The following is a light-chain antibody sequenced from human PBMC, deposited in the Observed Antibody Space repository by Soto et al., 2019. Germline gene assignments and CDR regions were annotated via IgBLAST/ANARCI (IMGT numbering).Light chain of an antibody. CDR1: QDIRNH. CDR3: QHYNNLPVFT. CDR2: DAS. Sequence: DIQLTQSPSSLSASVGDRVTITCQASQDIRNHLNWYQQKPGKAPKLLIYDASNLEKGVPSRFSGSGSGTDFTFTISSLQPEDFATYYCQHYNNLPVFTFGPGTKVDIK. J-gene: IGKJ3*01. V-gene: IGKV1-33*01.